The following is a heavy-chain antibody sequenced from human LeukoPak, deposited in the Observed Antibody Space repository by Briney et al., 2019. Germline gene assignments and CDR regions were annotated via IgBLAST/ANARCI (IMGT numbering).Heavy chain of an antibody. CDR1: GYTFTSYD. Sequence: ASVKVSCKASGYTFTSYDINWVRQATGQGLEWMGWMNPNSGNTGYAQKFQGRVTMTRNTSISTAYMELSSLGSEDTAVYYCARAASARGYYYYYMDVWGKGTTVTVSS. D-gene: IGHD6-19*01. J-gene: IGHJ6*03. CDR2: MNPNSGNT. V-gene: IGHV1-8*01. CDR3: ARAASARGYYYYYMDV.